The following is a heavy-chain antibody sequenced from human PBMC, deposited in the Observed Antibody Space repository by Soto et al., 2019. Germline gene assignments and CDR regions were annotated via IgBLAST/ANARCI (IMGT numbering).Heavy chain of an antibody. Sequence: QVQLVESGGGVVQPGRSLRLSCAASGFTFSSYAMHWVRQAPGKGLEWVAVISYDGSNKYYADSVKGRFTISRDNSKNTLYLQMNSLRAEDTAVYYCARDPPVVIFDAFDIWGQGTMVTVSS. J-gene: IGHJ3*02. D-gene: IGHD3-10*01. CDR2: ISYDGSNK. CDR1: GFTFSSYA. CDR3: ARDPPVVIFDAFDI. V-gene: IGHV3-30-3*01.